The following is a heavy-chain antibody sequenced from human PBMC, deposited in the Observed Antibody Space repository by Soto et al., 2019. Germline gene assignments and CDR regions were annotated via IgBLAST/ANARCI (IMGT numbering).Heavy chain of an antibody. V-gene: IGHV3-9*01. J-gene: IGHJ5*02. D-gene: IGHD1-1*01. CDR3: AKVSTTHTFGPLDP. CDR1: GFTFDDYG. Sequence: LRLSCAASGFTFDDYGMHWVRQAPGKGLEWVSGISWNSGSIGYADSVKGRFIISRDNAKNSVYLQMNNLRPEDTAFYFCAKVSTTHTFGPLDPWGQGTLVTVSS. CDR2: ISWNSGSI.